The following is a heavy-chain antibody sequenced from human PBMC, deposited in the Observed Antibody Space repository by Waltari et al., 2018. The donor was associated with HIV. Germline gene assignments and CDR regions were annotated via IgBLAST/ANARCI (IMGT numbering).Heavy chain of an antibody. V-gene: IGHV4-34*01. Sequence: QVQLQQWGAGLLKPSETLSLTCAVYGGSFSGYYWSWIRQPPGKGLEWIGEINHSGSTNYTPSLKSRVTISVDTSKNQFSLKLSSVTAADTAVYYCARHRDYYDSSGYYYLFDYWGQGTLVTVSS. CDR2: INHSGST. CDR1: GGSFSGYY. J-gene: IGHJ4*02. CDR3: ARHRDYYDSSGYYYLFDY. D-gene: IGHD3-22*01.